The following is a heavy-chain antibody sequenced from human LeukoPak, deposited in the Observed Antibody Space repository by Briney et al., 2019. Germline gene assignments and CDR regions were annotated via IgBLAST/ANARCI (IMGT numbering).Heavy chain of an antibody. CDR1: GVSISSYY. CDR3: ARDVYYYGSGSYFLDY. J-gene: IGHJ4*02. CDR2: IHTSGST. Sequence: SGTLSLTCTVSGVSISSYYWSWIRQPAGKGLEWIGRIHTSGSTNYKSSLKSRVTMSVDTSKNQFSLKLNSVTAADTAVYYCARDVYYYGSGSYFLDYWGQGTLVTVSS. V-gene: IGHV4-4*07. D-gene: IGHD3-10*01.